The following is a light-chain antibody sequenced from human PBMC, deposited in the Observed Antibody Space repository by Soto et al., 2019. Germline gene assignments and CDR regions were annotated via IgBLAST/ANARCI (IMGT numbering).Light chain of an antibody. CDR3: QQYGSSGT. CDR2: GAS. J-gene: IGKJ1*01. V-gene: IGKV3-20*01. Sequence: EIVLTQSPGTVSLSPGERATLSCRASQSFSNNYLAWYQQKPGQAPRLLIYGASNRATGIPDRFSGSGSGTDFTLTISRLEPEDFAVYYCQQYGSSGTFGQGTKVDTK. CDR1: QSFSNNY.